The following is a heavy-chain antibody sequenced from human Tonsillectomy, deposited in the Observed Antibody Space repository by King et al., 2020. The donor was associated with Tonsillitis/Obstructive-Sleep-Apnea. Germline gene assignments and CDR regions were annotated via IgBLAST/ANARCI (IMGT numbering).Heavy chain of an antibody. CDR1: GFTFSSYS. Sequence: DVQLVESGGGLVKPGGSLRISCAASGFTFSSYSMNWVRQAPGKGLEWVSSISSSSSYIYYADSVKGRFTISRDNAKNSLYLQMNSLRAEDTAVYYCARDGDRLKQGHTTYNYWVHGTLVTVSS. CDR3: ARDGDRLKQGHTTYNY. V-gene: IGHV3-21*01. J-gene: IGHJ4*01. CDR2: ISSSSSYI. D-gene: IGHD1-1*01.